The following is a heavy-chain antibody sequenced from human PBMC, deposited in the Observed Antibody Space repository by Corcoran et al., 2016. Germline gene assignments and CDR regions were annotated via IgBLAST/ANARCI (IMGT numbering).Heavy chain of an antibody. CDR2: ISYDGSNK. J-gene: IGHJ4*02. Sequence: QVQLVESGGGVVQPGRSLRPSCAASGFTFSSYGMHWVRQAPGKGLEWVAVISYDGSNKYYADSVKGRFTISRDNSKNTLYLQMNSLRAEDTAVYYCAKAIGAAAGTGGYFDYWGQGTLVTVSS. V-gene: IGHV3-30*18. CDR3: AKAIGAAAGTGGYFDY. D-gene: IGHD6-13*01. CDR1: GFTFSSYG.